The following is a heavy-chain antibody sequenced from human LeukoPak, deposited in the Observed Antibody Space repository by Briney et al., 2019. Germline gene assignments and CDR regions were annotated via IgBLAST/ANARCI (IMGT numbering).Heavy chain of an antibody. V-gene: IGHV4-59*01. D-gene: IGHD2-15*01. Sequence: RSSETLSLTCTVSGGSISNYYWSWIRKPPGKGLEWIGYIFYSGSTSYNPSLKSRVTISVDTSKNQFSLKLNSVTAADTAVYYCARGGRADCSGGSCPFDYWGQGTPVTVSS. CDR3: ARGGRADCSGGSCPFDY. CDR1: GGSISNYY. J-gene: IGHJ4*02. CDR2: IFYSGST.